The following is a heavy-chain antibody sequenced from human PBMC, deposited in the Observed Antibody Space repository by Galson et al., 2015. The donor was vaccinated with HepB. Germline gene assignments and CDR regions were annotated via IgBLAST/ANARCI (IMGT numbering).Heavy chain of an antibody. Sequence: SLRLSCAASGFTFSSYGMHWVRQAPGKGLEWVAVIWYDGSNKYYADSVKGRFTISRDNSKNTLYLQMNSLRAEDTAVYYCARGSLRLPKGVYGMDVWGQGTTVTVSS. CDR1: GFTFSSYG. D-gene: IGHD3-10*01. CDR3: ARGSLRLPKGVYGMDV. CDR2: IWYDGSNK. V-gene: IGHV3-33*01. J-gene: IGHJ6*02.